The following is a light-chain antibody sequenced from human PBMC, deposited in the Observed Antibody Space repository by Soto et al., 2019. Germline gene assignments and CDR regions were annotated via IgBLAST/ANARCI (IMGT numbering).Light chain of an antibody. V-gene: IGLV2-14*03. CDR2: DVS. CDR1: SSDVGFSNY. Sequence: QSVLTQPASVSGSPGQSITISCTGTSSDVGFSNYIFWYQQHPGKAPKLIISDVSNRPSGVSNRFSGSKSANTASLTISGLQAEYEADYYCSSFTSSDTDVFGSGTKVTVL. CDR3: SSFTSSDTDV. J-gene: IGLJ1*01.